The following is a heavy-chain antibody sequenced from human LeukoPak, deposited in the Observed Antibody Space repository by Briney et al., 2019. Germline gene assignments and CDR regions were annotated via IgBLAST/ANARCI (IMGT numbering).Heavy chain of an antibody. Sequence: GGSLRLSCAASGFNFNNYVMHWVRQAPGKGLEWVTEISFDGRKKTYVDSVKGRFTISRDSPKNAVYLQMDSLRAEDTAVYYCARGAEKILSFGEYPSDAFDIWGQGTMVSVTS. J-gene: IGHJ3*02. CDR1: GFNFNNYV. CDR3: ARGAEKILSFGEYPSDAFDI. D-gene: IGHD3-10*01. V-gene: IGHV3-30*03. CDR2: ISFDGRKK.